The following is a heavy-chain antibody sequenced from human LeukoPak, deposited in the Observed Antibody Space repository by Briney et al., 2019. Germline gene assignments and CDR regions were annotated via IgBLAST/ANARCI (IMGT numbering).Heavy chain of an antibody. CDR2: ISAYNGNT. CDR1: GYTFTSYG. V-gene: IGHV1-18*01. J-gene: IGHJ4*02. CDR3: ARGEYYDFWSGRKAPFDY. D-gene: IGHD3-3*01. Sequence: GASVKVSCKASGYTFTSYGISWVRQAPGQGLEWMGWISAYNGNTNYAQKFQGRVTMTRDTSISTAYMELSRLRSDDTAVYYCARGEYYDFWSGRKAPFDYWGQGTLVTVSS.